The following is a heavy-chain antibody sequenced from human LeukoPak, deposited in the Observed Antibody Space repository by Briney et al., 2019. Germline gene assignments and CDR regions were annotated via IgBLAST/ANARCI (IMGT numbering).Heavy chain of an antibody. D-gene: IGHD3-22*01. V-gene: IGHV3-23*01. Sequence: GGSLRLSCAASGFTFSSFAMTWVRQAPGKGLEWVSGISGSGVNTYYADSVKGRFTISRENSKNTLYLQMSSLRAEDTALYYCAKVSCYFDSSGHYAFDIWGQGTMVTVSS. CDR2: ISGSGVNT. J-gene: IGHJ3*02. CDR1: GFTFSSFA. CDR3: AKVSCYFDSSGHYAFDI.